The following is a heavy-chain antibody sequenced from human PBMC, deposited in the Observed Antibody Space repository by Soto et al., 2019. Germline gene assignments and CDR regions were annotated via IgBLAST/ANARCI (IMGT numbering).Heavy chain of an antibody. J-gene: IGHJ4*02. CDR2: IYHSGST. D-gene: IGHD1-26*01. V-gene: IGHV4-30-2*01. CDR3: ARDFPPSIVGATGVEYAPAPDY. CDR1: GGSISSGGYS. Sequence: SETLSLTCAVSGGSISSGGYSWSWIRQPPGKGLEWIGYIYHSGSTYYNPSLKSRVTISVDRSKNQFSLKLSSVTAADTAVYYCARDFPPSIVGATGVEYAPAPDYWGQGTLVTVSS.